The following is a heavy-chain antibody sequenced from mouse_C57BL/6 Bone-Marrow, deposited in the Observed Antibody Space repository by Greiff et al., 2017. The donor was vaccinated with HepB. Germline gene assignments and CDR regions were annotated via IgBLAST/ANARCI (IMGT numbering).Heavy chain of an antibody. CDR1: GFTIKDDY. J-gene: IGHJ4*01. D-gene: IGHD2-3*01. V-gene: IGHV14-4*01. CDR3: TTNGYYMDY. CDR2: IDPENGDT. Sequence: VQLQQSGAELVRPGASVKLSCTASGFTIKDDYMHWVKQRPEQGLEWIGWIDPENGDTEYASKFQGKATITADTSSNTAYLQLSSLTSEDTAFSYCTTNGYYMDYWGQGTSVTVSS.